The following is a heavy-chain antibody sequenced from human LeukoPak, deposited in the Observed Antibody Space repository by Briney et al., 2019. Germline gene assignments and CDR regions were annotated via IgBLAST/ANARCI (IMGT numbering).Heavy chain of an antibody. CDR3: ARSLVPRLYYFDY. V-gene: IGHV3-48*01. D-gene: IGHD3-16*01. Sequence: GGSLRPSCAASGFTFSSYSMNWVRQAPGKGLELVSYISSSSSTIYYADSVKGRFTISRDNAKNSLYLQMNSLRAEDTAVYYCARSLVPRLYYFDYWGQGTLVTVSS. J-gene: IGHJ4*02. CDR1: GFTFSSYS. CDR2: ISSSSSTI.